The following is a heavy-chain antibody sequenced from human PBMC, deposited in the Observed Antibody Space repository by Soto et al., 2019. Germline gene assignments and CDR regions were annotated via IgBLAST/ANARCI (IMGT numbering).Heavy chain of an antibody. CDR2: ICHSGST. CDR1: GGSISSGGYS. V-gene: IGHV4-30-2*01. Sequence: PSETLSLTCAVSGGSISSGGYSWSWTRQPPGKGLEWIGYICHSGSTYYNPSLKSRVTISVDRSKNQFSLKLSSVTAADTAVYYCARVPDRWGQGTLVTVSS. D-gene: IGHD2-2*01. J-gene: IGHJ5*02. CDR3: ARVPDR.